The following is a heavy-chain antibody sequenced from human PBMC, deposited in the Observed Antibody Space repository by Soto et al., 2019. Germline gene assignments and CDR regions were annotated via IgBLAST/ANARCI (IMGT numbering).Heavy chain of an antibody. CDR2: IYQSGSI. CDR1: GYSISSGYY. D-gene: IGHD6-13*01. V-gene: IGHV4-38-2*02. CDR3: ARDYGRIAAAVYNWFDP. Sequence: SETLSLTXAVSGYSISSGYYWGWLRQPPGKGLEWIGSIYQSGSIHYNPALKSRVTIAVDTSKNQFSLKLSSVTAAVTAVYYCARDYGRIAAAVYNWFDPWGQVTLVTV. J-gene: IGHJ5*02.